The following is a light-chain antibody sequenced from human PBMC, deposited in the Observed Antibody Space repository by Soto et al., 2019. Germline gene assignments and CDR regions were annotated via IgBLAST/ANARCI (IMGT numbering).Light chain of an antibody. CDR2: EVS. CDR1: SSDVGAYNS. CDR3: SSYTSSSTLWV. J-gene: IGLJ3*02. Sequence: QSVLTQPASVSGSPGQSIAISCTGTSSDVGAYNSVSWYQQHPGKAPKLMIYEVSNRPSGVSNRFSGSKSGNTASLTISGLQAEDEADYYCSSYTSSSTLWVFGGGTKVTVL. V-gene: IGLV2-14*01.